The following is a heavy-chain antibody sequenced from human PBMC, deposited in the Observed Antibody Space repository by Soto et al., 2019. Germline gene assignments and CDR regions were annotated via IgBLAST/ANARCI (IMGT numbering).Heavy chain of an antibody. V-gene: IGHV3-30*03. Sequence: PGGSLRLSCTASGFTFSDYAMSWVRQAPGRGLEWVAVISYDGSNKYYADSVKGRFTISRDNSKNTLYLQMNSLRAEDTAVYYCARLLLVVGYAFDIWGQGTMVTVSS. CDR3: ARLLLVVGYAFDI. CDR2: ISYDGSNK. CDR1: GFTFSDYA. J-gene: IGHJ3*02. D-gene: IGHD3-22*01.